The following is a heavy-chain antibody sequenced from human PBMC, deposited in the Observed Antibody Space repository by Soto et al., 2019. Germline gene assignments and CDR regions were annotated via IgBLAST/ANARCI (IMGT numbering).Heavy chain of an antibody. CDR3: ARGARNYYYFDC. D-gene: IGHD1-7*01. J-gene: IGHJ4*02. CDR1: GFTFSNYW. V-gene: IGHV3-74*01. CDR2: INGDGSST. Sequence: PGGSLRLSCAASGFTFSNYWIHWVRQAPGKGLVWVSRINGDGSSTNYADSVKGQFTISRDNAKNTVYLQMNSLRVEDTAVYYCARGARNYYYFDCWGQGTLVTVSS.